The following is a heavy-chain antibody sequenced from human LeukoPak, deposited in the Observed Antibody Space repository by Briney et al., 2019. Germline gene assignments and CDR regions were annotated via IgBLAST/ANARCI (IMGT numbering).Heavy chain of an antibody. CDR3: ARVGYSSSWYVVGAFDY. CDR2: IYYSGST. Sequence: SGTLSLTCTVSGGSPSGYYWSWIRQPPGKGLEWIGYIYYSGSTNYNPSLKSRITISVDTSKNKFSLKLSSVTAADTAVYYCARVGYSSSWYVVGAFDYWGRGTLVTVSS. V-gene: IGHV4-59*01. D-gene: IGHD6-13*01. J-gene: IGHJ4*02. CDR1: GGSPSGYY.